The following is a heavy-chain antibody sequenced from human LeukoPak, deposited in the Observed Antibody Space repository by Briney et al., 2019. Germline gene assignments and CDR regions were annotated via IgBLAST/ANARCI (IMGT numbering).Heavy chain of an antibody. CDR3: ARVGYSAQVDY. CDR2: IKCDGSMT. CDR1: AFTFSIYW. D-gene: IGHD4-23*01. V-gene: IGHV3-74*01. J-gene: IGHJ4*02. Sequence: GGSLTLSCPASAFTFSIYWMHCDRQAEGEWLVWVSCIKCDGSMTSYAVSGEGRLTISRDNAKKTLYLQMNSLRAEETAVYYCARVGYSAQVDYWGQGNLVTVSS.